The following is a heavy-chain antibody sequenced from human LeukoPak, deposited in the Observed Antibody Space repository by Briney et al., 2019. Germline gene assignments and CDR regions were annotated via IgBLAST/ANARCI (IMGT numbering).Heavy chain of an antibody. D-gene: IGHD3-10*01. J-gene: IGHJ6*03. V-gene: IGHV3-30*18. Sequence: GGSLRLSCAASGFTFSSYGMHWVRQAPGKGLEWVAVISYDVGKKYYADSVKGRFTISRDNSKNTLYLQMNNLRAEDTAIYYCAKDSGSLWIGENYYYMDVWGKGTTVT. CDR2: ISYDVGKK. CDR1: GFTFSSYG. CDR3: AKDSGSLWIGENYYYMDV.